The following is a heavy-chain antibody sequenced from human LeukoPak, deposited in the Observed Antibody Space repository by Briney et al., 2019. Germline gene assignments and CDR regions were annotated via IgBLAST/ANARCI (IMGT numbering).Heavy chain of an antibody. CDR1: GFTFSSYA. D-gene: IGHD3-9*01. CDR3: ATIPTYYDILTGYYNPLYYFDY. J-gene: IGHJ4*02. V-gene: IGHV3-23*01. CDR2: ISGSGGST. Sequence: GGSLRLSCAASGFTFSSYAMSWVRQAPGKGLEWVSAISGSGGSTYYADPVKGRFTISRDNSKNTLYLQMNSLRAEDTAVYYCATIPTYYDILTGYYNPLYYFDYWGQGTLVTVSS.